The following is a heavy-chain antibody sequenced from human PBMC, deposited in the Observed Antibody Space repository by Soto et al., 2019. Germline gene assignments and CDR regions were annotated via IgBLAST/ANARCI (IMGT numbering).Heavy chain of an antibody. Sequence: GGSLRLSCAASGFTFSSYAMHWVRQAPGKGLEYVSAISSNGGSTYYANSVKGRFTISRDNSKNTLYLQMGSLRAEDMAVYYCARAPPITYYYGSGSYPLYYYYYMDVWGQGTTVTVSS. V-gene: IGHV3-64*01. D-gene: IGHD3-10*01. CDR2: ISSNGGST. CDR1: GFTFSSYA. CDR3: ARAPPITYYYGSGSYPLYYYYYMDV. J-gene: IGHJ6*03.